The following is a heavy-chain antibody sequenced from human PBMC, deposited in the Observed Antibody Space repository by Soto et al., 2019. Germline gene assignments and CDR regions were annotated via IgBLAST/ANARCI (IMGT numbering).Heavy chain of an antibody. Sequence: ASVKVSCKASGYTFTSYRITWVRQAPGQGLEWMGWISADNGHTNYAQNLQGRVAMTTDTSTGTAYMELRSLRSDDTAVYYCARYKTSNSWSGAGMDVWGQGTTVTV. CDR1: GYTFTSYR. CDR2: ISADNGHT. CDR3: ARYKTSNSWSGAGMDV. V-gene: IGHV1-18*04. J-gene: IGHJ6*02. D-gene: IGHD6-13*01.